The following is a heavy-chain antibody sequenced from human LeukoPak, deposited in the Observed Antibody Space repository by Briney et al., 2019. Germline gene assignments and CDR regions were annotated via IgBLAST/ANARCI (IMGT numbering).Heavy chain of an antibody. CDR2: INPNSGGT. D-gene: IGHD5-12*01. J-gene: IGHJ4*02. Sequence: GASVKVSCKASGYTFTGYYMLWVRQAPGQGLEWMGWINPNSGGTNYAQKFQGRVTMTRDTSISTAYMELSRLRSDDTAVYYCATPERGYSGYDFGSWGQGTLVTVSS. V-gene: IGHV1-2*02. CDR3: ATPERGYSGYDFGS. CDR1: GYTFTGYY.